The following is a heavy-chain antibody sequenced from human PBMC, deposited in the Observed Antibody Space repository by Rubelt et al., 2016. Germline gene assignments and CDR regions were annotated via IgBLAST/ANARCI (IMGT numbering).Heavy chain of an antibody. D-gene: IGHD5-24*01. Sequence: VQLQESGPGLVKPSETLSLTCSVSGGSISSSYRSWIRQPPGKGLEWIGNIYQSGSTNYNPSLKSRFSISAETSKKQFSLKLRSVIAADTAVYDWARLDDEDVYMDVWGKGTAGTVS. J-gene: IGHJ6*03. CDR2: IYQSGST. CDR3: ARLDDEDVYMDV. V-gene: IGHV4-59*12. CDR1: GGSISSSY.